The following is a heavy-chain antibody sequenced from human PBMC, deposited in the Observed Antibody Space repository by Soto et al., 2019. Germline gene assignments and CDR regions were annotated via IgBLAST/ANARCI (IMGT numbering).Heavy chain of an antibody. CDR2: MNPNSGNT. D-gene: IGHD2-2*01. Sequence: ASVKVSCKASGYTFTSYDINWVRQATGQGLEWMGWMNPNSGNTGYAQKFQGRVTMTRNTSISTAYMELSSLRSEDTAVYYCARALYCSSTSCYYYYYGMDVWGQGTTVTVSS. CDR1: GYTFTSYD. V-gene: IGHV1-8*01. CDR3: ARALYCSSTSCYYYYYGMDV. J-gene: IGHJ6*02.